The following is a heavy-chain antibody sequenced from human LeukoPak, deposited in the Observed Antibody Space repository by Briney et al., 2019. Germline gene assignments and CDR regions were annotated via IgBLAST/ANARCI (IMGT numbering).Heavy chain of an antibody. CDR3: AREIVSAVAGNFDY. J-gene: IGHJ4*02. CDR2: ISNTDETR. CDR1: GFTFRSYE. V-gene: IGHV3-48*03. Sequence: GGSLRLSCAASGFTFRSYEMNWVRQAPGKGLEWVSYISNTDETRTYADSVKGRFTISRENAKNSLHLEMNSLRAEDTAVYYCAREIVSAVAGNFDYWGQGTLVTVSS. D-gene: IGHD6-19*01.